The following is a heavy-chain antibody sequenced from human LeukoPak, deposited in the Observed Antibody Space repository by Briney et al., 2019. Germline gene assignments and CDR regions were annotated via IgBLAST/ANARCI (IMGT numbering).Heavy chain of an antibody. D-gene: IGHD2-2*01. Sequence: GGSLRLSCAASGFTFSHYAMHWVRQAPGKGLEWVAVISYHGIDKYYADSVKGRFTISRDNSKNALYLQMNSLRPEDTAVYYCARGGTSRYCSSTSCYSIDAFDIWGQGTMVTVSS. V-gene: IGHV3-30-3*01. CDR3: ARGGTSRYCSSTSCYSIDAFDI. J-gene: IGHJ3*02. CDR1: GFTFSHYA. CDR2: ISYHGIDK.